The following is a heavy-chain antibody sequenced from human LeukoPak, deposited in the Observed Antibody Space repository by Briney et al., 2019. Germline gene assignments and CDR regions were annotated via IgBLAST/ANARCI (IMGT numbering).Heavy chain of an antibody. CDR2: IWYDGSNK. CDR1: XXXSYX. Sequence: XXXSYXMHWXRQAPGXGLGGVAVIWYDGSNKYYADSVKGRFTISRDNSKNTLYLQMNSLRAEDTAVYYCSREDRYSYGYDYWGQGTLVTVSS. J-gene: IGHJ4*02. CDR3: SREDRYSYGYDY. V-gene: IGHV3-33*01. D-gene: IGHD5-18*01.